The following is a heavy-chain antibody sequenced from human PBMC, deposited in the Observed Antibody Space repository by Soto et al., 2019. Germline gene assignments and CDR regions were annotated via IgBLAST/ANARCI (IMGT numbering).Heavy chain of an antibody. Sequence: QVQLVQSGAEVKKPGSSVKVSCTDSGGSLRNSVISWVRQAPAQRHEWMGGVIPILGTANYAQKFQGSVMRTADEAISTAYMDLSSLSPDDTAVYYCARLGHPGHWGPGTLVIVSS. V-gene: IGHV1-69*01. J-gene: IGHJ4*02. CDR1: GGSLRNSV. CDR3: ARLGHPGH. CDR2: VIPILGTA.